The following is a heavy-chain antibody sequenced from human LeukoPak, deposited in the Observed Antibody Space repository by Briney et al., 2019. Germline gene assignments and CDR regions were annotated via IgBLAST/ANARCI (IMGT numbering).Heavy chain of an antibody. J-gene: IGHJ4*02. CDR1: GFTFSSYS. Sequence: PGGSLRLPCAASGFTFSSYSMNWVRQAPGKGLEWVSSICSSSSYIYYADSVKGRFTISRDNAKNSLYLQMNSLRAEDTAVYYCARDWEDYFDYWGQGTLVTVSS. V-gene: IGHV3-21*01. D-gene: IGHD1-26*01. CDR2: ICSSSSYI. CDR3: ARDWEDYFDY.